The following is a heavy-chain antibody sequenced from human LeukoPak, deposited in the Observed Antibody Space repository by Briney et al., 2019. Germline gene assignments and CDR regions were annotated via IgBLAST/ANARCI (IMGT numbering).Heavy chain of an antibody. J-gene: IGHJ4*02. V-gene: IGHV1-69*01. CDR3: ARVGVTMVRGVILYFDY. CDR1: GGTFSSYA. D-gene: IGHD3-10*01. Sequence: GSSVKVSCKASGGTFSSYAISWVRQAPGQGLEWMGGIIPIFGTANFAQKFQGRVTITADESTSTAYMELSSLRSEDTAVYYCARVGVTMVRGVILYFDYWGQGTLVTVSS. CDR2: IIPIFGTA.